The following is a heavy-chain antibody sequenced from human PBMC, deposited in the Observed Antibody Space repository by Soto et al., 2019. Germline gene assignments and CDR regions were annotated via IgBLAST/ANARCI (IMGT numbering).Heavy chain of an antibody. CDR3: AKGGTSYNWFDP. J-gene: IGHJ5*02. V-gene: IGHV3-23*01. D-gene: IGHD2-8*01. CDR2: TSGSGGYT. CDR1: GFTFSSYA. Sequence: PGGSLILSCAASGFTFSSYAMSWVRQAPGKGLEWVSTTSGSGGYTYYADSVKGRFTISIDNSKNTLYLQMNSLRAEDTAVYYCAKGGTSYNWFDPWGQGTLVTVSS.